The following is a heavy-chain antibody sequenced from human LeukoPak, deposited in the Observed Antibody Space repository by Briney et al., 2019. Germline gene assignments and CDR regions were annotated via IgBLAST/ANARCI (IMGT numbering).Heavy chain of an antibody. CDR1: GYTLTELS. D-gene: IGHD3-3*01. CDR3: ATKSDFWSGYYFDY. V-gene: IGHV1-24*01. Sequence: ASVKVSCKVSGYTLTELSMRWVRQAPGKGLEWMGGFDPEDGETIYAQKFQGRVTMTEDTSTDTAYMELSSLRSEDTAVYYCATKSDFWSGYYFDYWGQGTLVTVSS. CDR2: FDPEDGET. J-gene: IGHJ4*02.